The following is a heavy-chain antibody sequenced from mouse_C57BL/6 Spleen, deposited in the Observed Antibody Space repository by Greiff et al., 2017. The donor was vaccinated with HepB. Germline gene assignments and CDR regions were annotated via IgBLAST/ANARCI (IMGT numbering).Heavy chain of an antibody. Sequence: EVHLVESGGDLVKPGGSLKLSCAASGFTFSSYGMSWVRQTPDKRLEWVATISSGGSYTYYPDSVKGRFTISRDNAKNTLYLQMSSLKSEDTAMYYCARQTTVVATGAMDYWGQGTSVTVSS. D-gene: IGHD1-1*01. CDR2: ISSGGSYT. J-gene: IGHJ4*01. V-gene: IGHV5-6*01. CDR1: GFTFSSYG. CDR3: ARQTTVVATGAMDY.